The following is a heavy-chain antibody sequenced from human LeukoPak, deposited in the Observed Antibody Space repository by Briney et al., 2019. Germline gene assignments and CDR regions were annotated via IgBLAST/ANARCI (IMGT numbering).Heavy chain of an antibody. CDR1: GGTFSSYA. CDR3: ARDGQKYYDSSGYYGY. CDR2: IIPILGIA. V-gene: IGHV1-69*04. J-gene: IGHJ4*02. D-gene: IGHD3-22*01. Sequence: VASVKVSCKASGGTFSSYAISWVRQAPGQGLEWMGRIIPILGIANYAETFQGRVTFTADKSTSTAYMELSSLRSEDTAVYYCARDGQKYYDSSGYYGYWGQGTLVTVSS.